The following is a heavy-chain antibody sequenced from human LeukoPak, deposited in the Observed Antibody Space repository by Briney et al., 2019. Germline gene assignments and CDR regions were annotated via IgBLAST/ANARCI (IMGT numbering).Heavy chain of an antibody. CDR2: ISYDGSNK. Sequence: PGGSLRLSCAASGFTFSGYGMRWVRQAPGKGLEWVAVISYDGSNKYYADSVKGRFTISRDNSKNTLYLQMNSLRAEDTAVYYCAKDKVGATTKYYFDYWGQGTLVTVSS. CDR3: AKDKVGATTKYYFDY. J-gene: IGHJ4*02. CDR1: GFTFSGYG. D-gene: IGHD1-26*01. V-gene: IGHV3-30*18.